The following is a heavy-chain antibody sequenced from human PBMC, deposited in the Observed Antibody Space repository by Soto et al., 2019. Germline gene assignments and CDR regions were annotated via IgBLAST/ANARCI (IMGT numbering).Heavy chain of an antibody. D-gene: IGHD7-27*01. CDR2: ISYDGSNK. Sequence: GESLKISCAASGFTFSSYAMHWVRQAPGKGLEWVAVISYDGSNKYYADSVKGRFTISRDNSKNTLYLQMNSLRAEDTAVYYCAREKTGEGDYWGQGTLVTVSS. J-gene: IGHJ4*02. CDR1: GFTFSSYA. CDR3: AREKTGEGDY. V-gene: IGHV3-30-3*01.